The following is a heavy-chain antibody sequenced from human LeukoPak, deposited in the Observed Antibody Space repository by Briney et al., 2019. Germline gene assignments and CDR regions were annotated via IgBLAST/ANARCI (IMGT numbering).Heavy chain of an antibody. CDR2: IIPIFGTA. CDR3: ARVGGTVTRYWYFDL. V-gene: IGHV1-69*05. D-gene: IGHD4-17*01. CDR1: GGTFSSYA. J-gene: IGHJ2*01. Sequence: ASVKVSCKASGGTFSSYAISWVRQAPGQGLEWMGGIIPIFGTANYAQKFQGRVTITTDESTSTAYMELSSLRSEDTAVYYCARVGGTVTRYWYFDLWGRGTLVTVSS.